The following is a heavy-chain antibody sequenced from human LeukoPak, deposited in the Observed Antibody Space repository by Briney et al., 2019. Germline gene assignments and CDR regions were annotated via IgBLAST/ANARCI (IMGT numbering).Heavy chain of an antibody. Sequence: EASVKVSCKASGGTFSSYAISWVRQAPGQGLEWMGRIIPILGIANYAQKFQGRVTITADKSTSTAYMELSSLRSEDTAVYYCARDDKFWSGYYSDYYYYYGMDVWGQGTTVTVSS. CDR3: ARDDKFWSGYYSDYYYYYGMDV. V-gene: IGHV1-69*04. CDR1: GGTFSSYA. D-gene: IGHD3-3*01. CDR2: IIPILGIA. J-gene: IGHJ6*02.